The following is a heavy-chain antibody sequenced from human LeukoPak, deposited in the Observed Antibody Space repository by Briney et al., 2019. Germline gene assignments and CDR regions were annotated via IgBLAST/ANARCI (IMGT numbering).Heavy chain of an antibody. J-gene: IGHJ4*02. Sequence: GGSLRLSCAAYGFTFDDYGMSWVRQVPGKGLEWVSSISGDSSDIYYADSVMGRSTISRDNAKNSVYLQINSLRAEDTAIYYCARRGYSDYWGQGTLVTISS. V-gene: IGHV3-21*01. CDR3: ARRGYSDY. CDR2: ISGDSSDI. CDR1: GFTFDDYG.